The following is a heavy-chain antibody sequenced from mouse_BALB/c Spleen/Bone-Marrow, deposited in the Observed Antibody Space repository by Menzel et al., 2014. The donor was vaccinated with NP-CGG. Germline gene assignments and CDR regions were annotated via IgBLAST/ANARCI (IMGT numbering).Heavy chain of an antibody. CDR3: TNHYFDY. J-gene: IGHJ2*01. V-gene: IGHV1S22*01. Sequence: LQQSGSELVRPGASVKLSCKASGYTFTSYWMHWVKQRPGQGLEWIGNIYPGSGSTNYDEKFKSKATLTVDTSSSTAYMQLSSLTFEDSAVYYCTNHYFDYWGQGTTLTVSS. CDR2: IYPGSGST. CDR1: GYTFTSYW.